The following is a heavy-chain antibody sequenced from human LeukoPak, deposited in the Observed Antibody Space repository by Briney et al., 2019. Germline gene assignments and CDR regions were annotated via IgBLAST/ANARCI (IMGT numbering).Heavy chain of an antibody. V-gene: IGHV3-53*01. CDR1: GFTVSSNY. CDR3: ARDAYSSSFFDY. Sequence: GGSLRPSCAASGFTVSSNYMSWVRQAPGKGLERVSVIYGGGSTYYADSAKGRFTISRDNSKNTLYLQMNSLRAEDTAVYYCARDAYSSSFFDYWGQGTLVTVS. D-gene: IGHD6-13*01. CDR2: IYGGGST. J-gene: IGHJ4*02.